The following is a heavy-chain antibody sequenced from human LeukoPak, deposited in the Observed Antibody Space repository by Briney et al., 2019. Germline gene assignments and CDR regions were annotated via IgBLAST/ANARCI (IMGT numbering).Heavy chain of an antibody. CDR3: TMGLWFGELYLDY. J-gene: IGHJ4*02. D-gene: IGHD3-10*01. CDR2: IKRRSDGGTT. CDR1: RFTLSNAW. Sequence: GGSLRLSCAASRFTLSNAWMNWVRQAPGKGLEWVGRIKRRSDGGTTDYAAPVKGRFTISRDESTNTLNLQMKSLKNEDTAVYYCTMGLWFGELYLDYWGQGTLVTVSS. V-gene: IGHV3-15*01.